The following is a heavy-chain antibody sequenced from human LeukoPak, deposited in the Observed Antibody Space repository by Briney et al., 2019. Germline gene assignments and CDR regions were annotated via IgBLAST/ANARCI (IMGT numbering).Heavy chain of an antibody. Sequence: PGGSLRLSCAASGFTFSSYGMHWVRQAPGKGLEWVAFIRYDGSNKYYADSVKGRFTISRDNSKNTLYLQMNSLRAEDTAVYYCAKVRGSSGWNFDYWGQGTLVTVSS. V-gene: IGHV3-30*02. CDR2: IRYDGSNK. D-gene: IGHD6-19*01. J-gene: IGHJ4*02. CDR1: GFTFSSYG. CDR3: AKVRGSSGWNFDY.